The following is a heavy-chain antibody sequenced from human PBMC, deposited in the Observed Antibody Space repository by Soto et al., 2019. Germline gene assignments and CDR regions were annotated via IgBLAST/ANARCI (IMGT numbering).Heavy chain of an antibody. V-gene: IGHV3-30*03. D-gene: IGHD3-10*01. CDR3: ARDSGWPILNFDN. CDR1: GFDFRSYG. J-gene: IGHJ4*02. CDR2: TSYDGRET. Sequence: GGSLRLSCAASGFDFRSYGIHWVRQAPGKGLEWVAATSYDGRETSYADSAKGRFTVSKEISKNTAFLQMNALRHEDTAVYFCARDSGWPILNFDNWGQGTPVTVSS.